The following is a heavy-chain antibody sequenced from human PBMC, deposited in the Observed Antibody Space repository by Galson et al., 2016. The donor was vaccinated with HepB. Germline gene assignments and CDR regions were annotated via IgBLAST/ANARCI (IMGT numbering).Heavy chain of an antibody. D-gene: IGHD3-16*01. CDR3: ASKRREVDGIYDYKYGMDV. V-gene: IGHV4-61*01. CDR2: IYYSGSI. Sequence: SETLSLTCTVSGDSVSSGSYYWVWIRQPPGKGLEWMAYIYYSGSIKYNPSLKSRGTISVDRSKNQVYLKLHSVTAADTAVYYCASKRREVDGIYDYKYGMDVWGQGTTVTVSS. J-gene: IGHJ6*02. CDR1: GDSVSSGSYY.